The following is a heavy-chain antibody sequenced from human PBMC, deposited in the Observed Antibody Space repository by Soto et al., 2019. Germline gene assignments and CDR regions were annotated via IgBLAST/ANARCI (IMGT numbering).Heavy chain of an antibody. CDR1: GGTFSSYA. J-gene: IGHJ6*03. Sequence: QVQLVQSGAEVKKPGSSVKVSCKASGGTFSSYAITWVRQAPGQGLEWMGRIIPILGIENYAQKFQDRVTITAEKSTSTVYMELSSLRSEDTAVYYCARDRSSDPNYYYYMDVWGKGTTVTVSS. CDR3: ARDRSSDPNYYYYMDV. D-gene: IGHD6-19*01. V-gene: IGHV1-69*04. CDR2: IIPILGIE.